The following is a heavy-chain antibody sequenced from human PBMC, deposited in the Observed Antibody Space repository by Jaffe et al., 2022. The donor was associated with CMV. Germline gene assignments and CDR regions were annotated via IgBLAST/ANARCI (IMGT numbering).Heavy chain of an antibody. CDR3: ARLPPGIVGATYAEYFQH. CDR2: IYPGDSDT. J-gene: IGHJ1*01. D-gene: IGHD1-26*01. CDR1: GYSFTSYW. V-gene: IGHV5-51*01. Sequence: EVQLVQSGAEVKKPGESLKISCKGSGYSFTSYWIGWVRQMPGKGLEWMGIIYPGDSDTRYSPSFQGQVTISADKSISTAYLQWSSLKASDTAMYYCARLPPGIVGATYAEYFQHWGQGTLVTVSS.